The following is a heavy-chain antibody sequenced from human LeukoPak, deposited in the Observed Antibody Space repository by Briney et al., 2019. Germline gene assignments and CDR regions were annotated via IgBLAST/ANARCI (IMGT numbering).Heavy chain of an antibody. CDR2: VYYTGYT. V-gene: IGHV4-59*03. Sequence: SETLSLTCTVSGGSISTYVWNLIRQPPGKGLDWIGYVYYTGYTNYDPSLKSRVTISLDTSKNQFFLNVSYVTAVDTAVDYDAIRARRQPYLFEYWSQGNLVTVSS. CDR3: AIRARRQPYLFEY. D-gene: IGHD2-2*01. CDR1: GGSISTYV. J-gene: IGHJ4*02.